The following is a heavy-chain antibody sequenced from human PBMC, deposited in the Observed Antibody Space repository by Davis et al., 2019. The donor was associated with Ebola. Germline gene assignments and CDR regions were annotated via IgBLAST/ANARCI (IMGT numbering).Heavy chain of an antibody. J-gene: IGHJ4*02. CDR3: AKGRNRDY. D-gene: IGHD1-14*01. CDR1: GFTFSSYV. V-gene: IGHV3-23*01. CDR2: ISGSGGST. Sequence: GESLKISCAASGFTFSSYVMSWVRQAPGKRLEWVSSISGSGGSTYYSDSVKGRFTISSDNSKNTVYLQMNSLRAEDTAVYYCAKGRNRDYWGQGTLVTVSS.